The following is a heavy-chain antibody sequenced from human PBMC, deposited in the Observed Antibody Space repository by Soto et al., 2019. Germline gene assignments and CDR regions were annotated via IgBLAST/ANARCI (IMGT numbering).Heavy chain of an antibody. D-gene: IGHD3-3*01. J-gene: IGHJ6*02. CDR1: GYTFTSYG. Sequence: QVQLVQSGAEVKKPGASVTVSCKASGYTFTSYGISWVRQAPGQGLEWMGWISAYNGNTNYEQKVQGRGTMTTETSTSAAYMELRSLRTDDTCGYYCAGDDFWSGYTYFYYCMDVWGQGTTVTVSS. V-gene: IGHV1-18*01. CDR2: ISAYNGNT. CDR3: AGDDFWSGYTYFYYCMDV.